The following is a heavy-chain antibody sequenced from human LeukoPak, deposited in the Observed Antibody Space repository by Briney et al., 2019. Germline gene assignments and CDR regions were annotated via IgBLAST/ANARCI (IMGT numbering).Heavy chain of an antibody. V-gene: IGHV3-11*01. J-gene: IGHJ5*02. Sequence: GGSLRLSCAASGFTFNDYYMSWIRQAPGKGLEWLSYVNIGGTNTHYADSVKGRFTISRDNAKKSLYLEMNNLRAEDTAVYYCATDGAGFDTWGQGVLVTVSS. CDR1: GFTFNDYY. CDR3: ATDGAGFDT. CDR2: VNIGGTNT.